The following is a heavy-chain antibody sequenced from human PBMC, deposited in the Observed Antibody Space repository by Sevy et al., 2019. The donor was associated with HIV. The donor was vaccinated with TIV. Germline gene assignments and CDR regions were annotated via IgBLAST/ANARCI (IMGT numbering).Heavy chain of an antibody. D-gene: IGHD5-12*01. CDR2: ITSKPDGGAK. CDR1: GFTFSSAW. Sequence: GGSLRFCCASCGFTFSSAWMSWVRQAPGKGLEWVGRITSKPDGGAKNYEAPVNGRFSISREDSKNTLYLQMNSLKTEETAVYYCITDPGYRGYDEEVINYYYYGMDVWGQGTTVTVSS. V-gene: IGHV3-15*01. CDR3: ITDPGYRGYDEEVINYYYYGMDV. J-gene: IGHJ6*02.